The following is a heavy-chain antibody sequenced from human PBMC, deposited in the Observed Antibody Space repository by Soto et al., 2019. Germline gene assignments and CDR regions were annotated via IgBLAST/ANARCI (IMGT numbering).Heavy chain of an antibody. CDR2: VSNDGINT. CDR1: GFTFSSHG. J-gene: IGHJ4*02. V-gene: IGHV3-30*18. CDR3: AKDQAGDDDFRSGHDY. D-gene: IGHD3-3*01. Sequence: QVQLVESGGGVVQPGRSLRLSCAASGFTFSSHGMHWVRQAPGKGLEWVAVVSNDGINTYYADSVKGRFTISRDNSKNTLYLQMNSLRAEDTAVYYCAKDQAGDDDFRSGHDYWGQGTLVTVSS.